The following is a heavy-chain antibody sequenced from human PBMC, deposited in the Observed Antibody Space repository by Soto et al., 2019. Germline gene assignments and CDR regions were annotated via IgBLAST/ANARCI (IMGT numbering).Heavy chain of an antibody. J-gene: IGHJ5*02. CDR2: ISLYSDGT. V-gene: IGHV1-18*01. CDR3: ARVVPGAEAWFGP. D-gene: IGHD2-2*01. Sequence: QVQLVQSGGEVKRPGASVKVSCKTSGYTFSNYGITWVRQAPGQPLEWLGWISLYSDGTNYAQKFQGRVSMTTDTSTTTDYMELRGLRSDDTAVYYCARVVPGAEAWFGPWGQGTLVTVSS. CDR1: GYTFSNYG.